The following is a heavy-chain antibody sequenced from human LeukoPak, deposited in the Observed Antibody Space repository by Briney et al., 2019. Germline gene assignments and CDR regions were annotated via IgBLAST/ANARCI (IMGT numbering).Heavy chain of an antibody. D-gene: IGHD5-18*01. CDR1: GYTFTSYY. V-gene: IGHV1-46*01. Sequence: ASVKVSCKASGYTFTSYYMHWVRQAPGQGLEWMGIINPSGGSTSYAQKFQGRVTMTRDMSTSTVYMELSSLRSEDTAVYYCARVDTAKADAFDIWGQGTMVTVSS. CDR3: ARVDTAKADAFDI. J-gene: IGHJ3*02. CDR2: INPSGGST.